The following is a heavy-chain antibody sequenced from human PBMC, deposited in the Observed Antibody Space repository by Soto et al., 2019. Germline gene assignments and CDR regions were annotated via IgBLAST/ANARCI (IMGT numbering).Heavy chain of an antibody. V-gene: IGHV1-8*01. CDR2: MNPNSGNT. Sequence: GASVKVSCNASGYTFTSYDINWVRQATGQGLEWMGWMNPNSGNTGYAQKFQGRVTMTRNTSISTAYMELSSLRSEDTAVYYCTGGYSGYDFDYWGQGTLVTVSS. CDR3: TGGYSGYDFDY. CDR1: GYTFTSYD. D-gene: IGHD5-12*01. J-gene: IGHJ4*02.